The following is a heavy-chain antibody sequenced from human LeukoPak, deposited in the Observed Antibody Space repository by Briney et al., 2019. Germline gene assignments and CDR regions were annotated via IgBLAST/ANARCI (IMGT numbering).Heavy chain of an antibody. CDR2: ISHDGKTK. CDR1: GFSFIDFA. J-gene: IGHJ4*02. V-gene: IGHV3-30*01. D-gene: IGHD6-13*01. CDR3: ARDTSSSWYL. Sequence: LPGRSLRLSCTASGFSFIDFAMHWVRQAPGKGLEWVAVISHDGKTKYHAESVKGRFTISRDNSKNTLYLQMNSLRTEDTAVCYCARDTSSSWYLWGQGTLVTVSS.